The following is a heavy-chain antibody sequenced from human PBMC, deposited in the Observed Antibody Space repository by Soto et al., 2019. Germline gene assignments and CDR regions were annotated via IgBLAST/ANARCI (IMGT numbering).Heavy chain of an antibody. V-gene: IGHV4-34*01. CDR1: GGSFSGYY. D-gene: IGHD2-21*01. CDR3: ARVRYSPIAHYYYYGMDV. Sequence: QVQLQQWGAGLLKPSETLSLTCAVYGGSFSGYYWSWIRQPPGKGLEWIGEINHSGSTNYNPSLKSRVTISVDTSKNQFSLKLSSVTAADTAVYYCARVRYSPIAHYYYYGMDVWGQGTTVTVSS. CDR2: INHSGST. J-gene: IGHJ6*02.